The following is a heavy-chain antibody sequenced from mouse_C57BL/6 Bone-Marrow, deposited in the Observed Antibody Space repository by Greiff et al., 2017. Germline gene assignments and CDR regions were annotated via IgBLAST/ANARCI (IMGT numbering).Heavy chain of an antibody. Sequence: QVQLKQSGAELARPGASVKLSCKASGYTFTSYGISWVKQRTGQGLEWIGEIYPRSGNTYYNEKFKGKATLTADKSSSTAYMELRSLTSEDSAVYFCARFHYYGSTHWYFDVWGTGTTVTVSS. D-gene: IGHD1-1*01. V-gene: IGHV1-81*01. J-gene: IGHJ1*03. CDR2: IYPRSGNT. CDR1: GYTFTSYG. CDR3: ARFHYYGSTHWYFDV.